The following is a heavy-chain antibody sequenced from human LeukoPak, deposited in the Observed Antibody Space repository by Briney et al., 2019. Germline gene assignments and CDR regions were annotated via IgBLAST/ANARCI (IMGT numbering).Heavy chain of an antibody. CDR2: IYTSGST. Sequence: SQTLSLTCTVSGGSISSGSYYWSWIRQPAGKGLEWIGRIYTSGSTNCNPSLKSRVTISVDTSKNQFSLKLSSVTAADTAVYYCASRPKGRSITYYFDYWGQGTLVTVSS. V-gene: IGHV4-61*02. D-gene: IGHD1-14*01. CDR1: GGSISSGSYY. J-gene: IGHJ4*02. CDR3: ASRPKGRSITYYFDY.